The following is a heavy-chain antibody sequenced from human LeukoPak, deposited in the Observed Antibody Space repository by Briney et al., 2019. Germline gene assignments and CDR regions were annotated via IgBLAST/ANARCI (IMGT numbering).Heavy chain of an antibody. V-gene: IGHV1-69*04. J-gene: IGHJ4*02. CDR1: GGTFSSYA. CDR2: IIPILGIA. Sequence: SVKVSCKASGGTFSSYAISWVRQAPGQGLEWMGRIIPILGIANYAQKFQGRVTITADKSTSTAYMELSSLRSEDTAVYYCARSITMVRGVDYWGQGTLVTVSS. CDR3: ARSITMVRGVDY. D-gene: IGHD3-10*01.